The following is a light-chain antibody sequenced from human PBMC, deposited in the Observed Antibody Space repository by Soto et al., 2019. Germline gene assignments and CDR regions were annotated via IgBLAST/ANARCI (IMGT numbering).Light chain of an antibody. CDR2: KAS. CDR1: QTISSW. Sequence: DIQMTQSPSTLSGSVGDRVIITCRASQTISSWLAWYQQKPGKSPKLLIYKASTLKSGVPSRCSGSGSGTEFTLTISSLQADDFATYYCQHYNTYSETFGQGTKVDI. CDR3: QHYNTYSET. J-gene: IGKJ1*01. V-gene: IGKV1-5*03.